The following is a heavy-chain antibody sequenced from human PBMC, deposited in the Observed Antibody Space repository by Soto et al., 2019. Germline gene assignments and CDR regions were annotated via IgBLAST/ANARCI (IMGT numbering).Heavy chain of an antibody. CDR3: ARGPDLGNWFDP. CDR2: IIPLLGIT. J-gene: IGHJ5*02. CDR1: GYTLTELS. V-gene: IGHV1-69*04. Sequence: SVKVSCKVSGYTLTELSMHWVLQAPGQGLEWMGRIIPLLGITNYAQRFQGRVTITADKSTSTAYMELSSLRSEDTAVYYCARGPDLGNWFDPWGQGSLVTVYS.